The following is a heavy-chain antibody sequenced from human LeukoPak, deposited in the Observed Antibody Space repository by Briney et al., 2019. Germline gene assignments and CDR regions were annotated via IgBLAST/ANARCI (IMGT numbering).Heavy chain of an antibody. V-gene: IGHV4-34*01. CDR3: ARVLVPYYDSTGYLDS. CDR2: INHSGST. CDR1: GGSFSGYY. D-gene: IGHD3-22*01. J-gene: IGHJ4*02. Sequence: SETLSLTCAVYGGSFSGYYWSWIRQPPGKRLEWIGEINHSGSTNYNPSLKSRVTISVDTSKNQFSLKLISVIAADTAVYYCARVLVPYYDSTGYLDSWGQGTLVTVSS.